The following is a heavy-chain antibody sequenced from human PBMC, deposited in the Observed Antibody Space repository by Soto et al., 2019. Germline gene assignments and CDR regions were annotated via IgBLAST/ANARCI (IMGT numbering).Heavy chain of an antibody. CDR2: ISSSGSTI. J-gene: IGHJ6*02. Sequence: EVQLVESGGGLVQPGGSLRLSCAASGFTFSSYEMNWVRQAPGKGLEWVSYISSSGSTIYYADSVKGRFTISRDNAKNSLYLQMNSLRAEDTAVYYCASVDTAMAPYYYYGMDVWGQGTTVTVSS. V-gene: IGHV3-48*03. D-gene: IGHD5-18*01. CDR1: GFTFSSYE. CDR3: ASVDTAMAPYYYYGMDV.